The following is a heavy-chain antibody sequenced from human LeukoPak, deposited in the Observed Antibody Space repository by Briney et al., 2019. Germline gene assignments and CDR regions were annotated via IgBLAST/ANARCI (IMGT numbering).Heavy chain of an antibody. CDR3: ARAYFPLGVVIPFDY. CDR1: GFTFSSYS. Sequence: GGSLRLSCAASGFTFSSYSMNWVRQAPGKGLEWVSYISSSSSTIYYADSVKGRFTISRDNAKNSLYLQMNSPRAEDTAVYYCARAYFPLGVVIPFDYWGQGTLVTVSS. J-gene: IGHJ4*02. CDR2: ISSSSSTI. V-gene: IGHV3-48*01. D-gene: IGHD3-3*01.